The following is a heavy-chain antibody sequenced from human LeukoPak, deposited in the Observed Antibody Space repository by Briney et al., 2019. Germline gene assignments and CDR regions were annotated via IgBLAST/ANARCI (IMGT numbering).Heavy chain of an antibody. J-gene: IGHJ4*02. CDR3: ARGWSHATDADY. CDR1: GGSISSSSYY. D-gene: IGHD4-17*01. Sequence: PSETLSLTCTVSGGSISSSSYYWGWIRQPPGKGLEWIGSIYYSGSTYYNPSLKSRITTSVDTSKNQFSLKLSSVTAADTAVYYCARGWSHATDADYWGQGTLVTVSS. V-gene: IGHV4-39*07. CDR2: IYYSGST.